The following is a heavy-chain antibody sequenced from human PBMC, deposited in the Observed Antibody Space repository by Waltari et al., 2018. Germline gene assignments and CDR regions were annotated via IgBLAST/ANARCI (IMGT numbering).Heavy chain of an antibody. Sequence: QVQLQESGPGLVKPSETLSLTCTVSGGSISSYYWSCIRPPAGKGLAWIGRIYTSGSTNYNPSLKSRVTMSVDTSKNQFSLKLSSVTAADTAVYYCARGGLDFDYWGQGTLVTVSS. CDR2: IYTSGST. V-gene: IGHV4-4*07. J-gene: IGHJ4*02. D-gene: IGHD1-26*01. CDR1: GGSISSYY. CDR3: ARGGLDFDY.